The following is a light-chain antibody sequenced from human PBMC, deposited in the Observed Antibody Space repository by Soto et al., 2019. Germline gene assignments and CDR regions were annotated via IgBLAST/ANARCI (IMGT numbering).Light chain of an antibody. Sequence: DIQMTQSPSSLSASVGDRVTITCQASQDISTYLNWYQQKPGKAPKLLIYDASNLETGVPSRFSGSGSGTDVTFIISSLQPEDIATYYCQQFEDFPRAIIFGQGTRLDLK. CDR2: DAS. CDR1: QDISTY. V-gene: IGKV1-33*01. J-gene: IGKJ5*01. CDR3: QQFEDFPRAII.